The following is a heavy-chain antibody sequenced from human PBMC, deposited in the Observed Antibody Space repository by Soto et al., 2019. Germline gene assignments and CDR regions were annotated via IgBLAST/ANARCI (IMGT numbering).Heavy chain of an antibody. J-gene: IGHJ4*02. CDR3: ARRGPSVTLIFDY. CDR2: IYYSGST. CDR1: GGSISSSSYY. V-gene: IGHV4-39*01. D-gene: IGHD2-21*02. Sequence: QLQLQESGPGLVKPSETLSLTCTVSGGSISSSSYYWGWIRQPPGKGLEWIGSIYYSGSTYYKPSLKSRVTISVDTSKNQFSLKLSSVTAADTAVYYCARRGPSVTLIFDYWGQGTLVTVSS.